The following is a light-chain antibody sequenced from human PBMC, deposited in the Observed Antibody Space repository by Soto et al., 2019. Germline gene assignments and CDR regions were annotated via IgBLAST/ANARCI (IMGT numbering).Light chain of an antibody. V-gene: IGKV3-15*01. CDR1: QSVSSN. CDR2: AAY. Sequence: EIAMTHSPATLSVSPGERGTLSYRASQSVSSNLAWYQQKPGQAHRLLIYAAYARATGIQARFSGSGSGTDFTLTIRSLQSEDFAVYYCKQYNNWPYTFGQGTKVDIK. J-gene: IGKJ2*01. CDR3: KQYNNWPYT.